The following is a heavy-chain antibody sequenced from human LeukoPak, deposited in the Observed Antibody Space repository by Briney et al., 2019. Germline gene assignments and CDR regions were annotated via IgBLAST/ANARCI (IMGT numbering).Heavy chain of an antibody. D-gene: IGHD3-9*01. Sequence: AGGSLRLSCATSGFTFSSFTMNWVRQAPGKGLEWVSTISDGSRDTHYAGSVKGRFTISRDDSQNIVYLQMNSLRAEDTAVYYCARVNLRYFEWGQGTLVTVSS. CDR2: ISDGSRDT. CDR1: GFTFSSFT. CDR3: ARVNLRYFE. J-gene: IGHJ4*02. V-gene: IGHV3-23*01.